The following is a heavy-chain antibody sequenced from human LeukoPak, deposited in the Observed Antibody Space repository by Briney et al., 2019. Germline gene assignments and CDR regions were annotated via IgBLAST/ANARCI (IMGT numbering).Heavy chain of an antibody. Sequence: GASVKVSCKASGYTFTNYGSFYVRQAPGQGLEWMGWISAYSGNTNYAKKLQGRVTMTTETSTSTAYMALESLRSDDTAVYYCAIFQGSYYDTSGYLGGDYWGQGTLVTVSS. V-gene: IGHV1-18*01. CDR1: GYTFTNYG. CDR3: AIFQGSYYDTSGYLGGDY. J-gene: IGHJ4*02. CDR2: ISAYSGNT. D-gene: IGHD3-22*01.